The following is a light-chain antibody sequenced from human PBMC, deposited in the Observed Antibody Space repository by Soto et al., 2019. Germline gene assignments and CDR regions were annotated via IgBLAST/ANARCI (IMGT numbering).Light chain of an antibody. J-gene: IGKJ2*01. CDR1: QGISSY. V-gene: IGKV1-9*01. Sequence: DIQLTQSPSFLSASVGDRVTITCRASQGISSYLAWYQQKPGKAPKLLIYAASTLQSGVPSRFSGSGSGTEFTLTISSLQPEDFAAYYCQQLNSSPYTFGQGTKLEIK. CDR3: QQLNSSPYT. CDR2: AAS.